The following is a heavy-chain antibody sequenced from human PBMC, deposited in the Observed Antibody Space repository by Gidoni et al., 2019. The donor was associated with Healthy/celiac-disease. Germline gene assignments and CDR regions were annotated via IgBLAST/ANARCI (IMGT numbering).Heavy chain of an antibody. CDR2: ISGSGGST. CDR1: GFPLRSYA. Sequence: EVQLLESGGGLVQPGGSLRLSCAASGFPLRSYAMSWVRQAPGKGLEWVSAISGSGGSTYYADSVKGRFTISRDNSKNTLYLQMNSLRAEDTAVYYCAKRVRTGYDYYYYMDVWGKGTTVTVSS. J-gene: IGHJ6*03. V-gene: IGHV3-23*01. D-gene: IGHD3-10*01. CDR3: AKRVRTGYDYYYYMDV.